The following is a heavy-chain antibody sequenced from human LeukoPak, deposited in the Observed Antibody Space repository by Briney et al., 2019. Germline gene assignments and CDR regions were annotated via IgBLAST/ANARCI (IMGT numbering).Heavy chain of an antibody. V-gene: IGHV4-59*01. CDR1: GGSISSYY. CDR3: ARKEEVGAATDY. D-gene: IGHD1-26*01. J-gene: IGHJ4*02. Sequence: SETLSLTCTVSGGSISSYYWSWIRQPPGKGLEWIGYIYYSGSTNYNPSLKSRVTISVDTSKNQFSLKLSSVTAADTAVYYCARKEEVGAATDYWGQGTLVTVSS. CDR2: IYYSGST.